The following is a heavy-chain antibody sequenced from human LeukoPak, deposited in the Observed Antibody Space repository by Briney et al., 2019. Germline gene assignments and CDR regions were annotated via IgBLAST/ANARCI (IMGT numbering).Heavy chain of an antibody. CDR3: VRGLGDD. D-gene: IGHD3-16*01. V-gene: IGHV3-74*03. J-gene: IGHJ4*02. CDR1: GFIFSNYR. Sequence: GGSLRLSCAASGFIFSNYRMHWVRHVAGKGLVWVSHIKGDGSGTEYADSVKGRFTVSRDNAKNTLYLEMNSLRADDTAIYYCVRGLGDDWGQGTLVTVSS. CDR2: IKGDGSGT.